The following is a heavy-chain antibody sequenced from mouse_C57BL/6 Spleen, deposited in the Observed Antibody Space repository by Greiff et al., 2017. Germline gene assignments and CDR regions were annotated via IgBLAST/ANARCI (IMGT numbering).Heavy chain of an antibody. CDR3: TTPSNYYGSSPWFAY. Sequence: EVQLQQSGAELVRPGASVKLSCTASGFNIKDDYMHWVKQRPEQGLAWIGWIDPENGDTEYASKFQGKATITATTSSNTAYLQLSSLTSEYTAVYYCTTPSNYYGSSPWFAYWCQGTLVTVSA. J-gene: IGHJ3*01. CDR2: IDPENGDT. CDR1: GFNIKDDY. D-gene: IGHD1-1*01. V-gene: IGHV14-4*01.